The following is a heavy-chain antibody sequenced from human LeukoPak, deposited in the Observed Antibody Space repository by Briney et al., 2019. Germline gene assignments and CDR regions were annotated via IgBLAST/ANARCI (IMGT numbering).Heavy chain of an antibody. CDR1: GFTFSSYA. CDR3: AKRTSGSSWYSSDS. CDR2: ISGSGDST. D-gene: IGHD6-13*01. Sequence: PGGSLRLSCAASGFTFSSYAMNWVRQAPGKGLEWVSTISGSGDSTYYADSVKGRFTISRDNSKTTLFLQMNSLRAEDTAVYYCAKRTSGSSWYSSDSWGQGTLVTVSS. J-gene: IGHJ4*02. V-gene: IGHV3-23*01.